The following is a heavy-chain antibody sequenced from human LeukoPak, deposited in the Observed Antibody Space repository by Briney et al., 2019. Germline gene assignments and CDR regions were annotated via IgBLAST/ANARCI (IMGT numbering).Heavy chain of an antibody. CDR1: GFTFSTYS. CDR3: ARDKDWLLYDY. D-gene: IGHD3/OR15-3a*01. Sequence: GGCLRLSCAASGFTFSTYSMHWVRQAPGKGLVWVSYIRPDGSDTMYADSVKGRFTISRDNAKNTLYLQMNSLRAEDTAVYYCARDKDWLLYDYWGPGTLVTVSS. V-gene: IGHV3-74*03. J-gene: IGHJ4*02. CDR2: IRPDGSDT.